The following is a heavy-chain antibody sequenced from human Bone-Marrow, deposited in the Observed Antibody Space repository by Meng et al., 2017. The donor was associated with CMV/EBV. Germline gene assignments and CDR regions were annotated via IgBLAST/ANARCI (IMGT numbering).Heavy chain of an antibody. CDR2: IKSKTDGGTT. CDR3: TTDLWVNFDY. V-gene: IGHV3-15*01. J-gene: IGHJ4*02. D-gene: IGHD2-21*01. CDR1: GFTFSSYW. Sequence: GGSLRLSCAASGFTFSSYWMHWVRQAPGKGLEWVGRIKSKTDGGTTDYAAPVKGRFTISRDDSKNTLYLQMNSLKTEDTAVYYCTTDLWVNFDYWVQGTLVTVSS.